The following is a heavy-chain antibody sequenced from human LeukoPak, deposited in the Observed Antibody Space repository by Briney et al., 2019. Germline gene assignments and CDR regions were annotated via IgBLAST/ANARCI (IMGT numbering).Heavy chain of an antibody. D-gene: IGHD3-22*01. V-gene: IGHV3-53*01. J-gene: IGHJ3*02. CDR2: IYSGGST. CDR1: GFTVSSNY. CDR3: ARDGFSSGYPYDAFDI. Sequence: GGSLRLSCAASGFTVSSNYMSWVGQAPGKGLEWVSVIYSGGSTYYADSVKGRFTISRDNSKNTLYLQMNSLSAEVTAVYYCARDGFSSGYPYDAFDIWGQGTMVTVSS.